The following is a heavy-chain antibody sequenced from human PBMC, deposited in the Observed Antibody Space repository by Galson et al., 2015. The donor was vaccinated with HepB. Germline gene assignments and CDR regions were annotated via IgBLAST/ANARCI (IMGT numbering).Heavy chain of an antibody. D-gene: IGHD3-10*01. CDR3: VKGYYYGSGSHVGNWFDP. J-gene: IGHJ5*02. V-gene: IGHV3-23*01. Sequence: SLRLSCAASGFTFSSYAMSWVRQAPGKGLEWVSAISGSGGGSGGSTYYADSVKGRFTISRDNSKNTLYLQMNSLRAEDPAVYYWVKGYYYGSGSHVGNWFDPWGQGTLVTVSS. CDR1: GFTFSSYA. CDR2: ISGSGGGSGGST.